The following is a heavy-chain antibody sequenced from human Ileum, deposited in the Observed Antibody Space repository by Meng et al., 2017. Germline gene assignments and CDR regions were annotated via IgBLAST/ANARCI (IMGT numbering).Heavy chain of an antibody. J-gene: IGHJ3*02. Sequence: GESLKISCAASGFTFSSYSMNWVRQAPGKGLEWVSSISSSSSYIYYADSVKGRFTISRDNAKNSLYLQMNSLRAEDTAVYYCARDGPQQLVYDAFDIWGQGTMVTVSS. CDR3: ARDGPQQLVYDAFDI. V-gene: IGHV3-21*01. D-gene: IGHD6-6*01. CDR1: GFTFSSYS. CDR2: ISSSSSYI.